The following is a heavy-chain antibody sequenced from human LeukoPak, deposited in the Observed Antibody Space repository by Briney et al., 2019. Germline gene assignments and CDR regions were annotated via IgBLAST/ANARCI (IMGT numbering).Heavy chain of an antibody. J-gene: IGHJ4*02. CDR2: ISSSGSSI. CDR1: GYTFSSYE. CDR3: ASLMYYYDSSGHKIDY. D-gene: IGHD3-22*01. Sequence: GGSLRLSCAASGYTFSSYEMNWVRQAPGKGPEWVSYISSSGSSIYYADSVKGRFTISRDNAKNSLYLQMNSLRAEDTAVYYCASLMYYYDSSGHKIDYWGQGTLVTVSS. V-gene: IGHV3-48*03.